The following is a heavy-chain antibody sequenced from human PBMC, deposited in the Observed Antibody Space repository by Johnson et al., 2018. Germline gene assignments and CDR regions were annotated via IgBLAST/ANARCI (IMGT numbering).Heavy chain of an antibody. CDR2: LSSSGSTI. Sequence: VQLLESGGGLVKPGGSXRLSCAASGFTFSDYYMSWIRQAPGKGLEWVSYLSSSGSTIYYAASVKGRFTISRDNAKNSLYLQMNSLRAEDPAVYYGVRAVADAFDIGGQGTMVTVSS. V-gene: IGHV3-11*01. CDR3: VRAVADAFDI. CDR1: GFTFSDYY. J-gene: IGHJ3*02. D-gene: IGHD2-15*01.